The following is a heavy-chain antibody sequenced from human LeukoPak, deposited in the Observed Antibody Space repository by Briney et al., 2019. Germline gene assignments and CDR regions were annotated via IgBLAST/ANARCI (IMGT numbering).Heavy chain of an antibody. D-gene: IGHD3-22*01. CDR1: GGSISSSSYY. CDR2: IYYSGST. CDR3: ARDSPRDYDSSGYPFDY. V-gene: IGHV4-39*07. Sequence: TSSETLSLTCTVSGGSISSSSYYWGWIRQPPGKGLEWIGSIYYSGSTYYNPSLKSRVTISVDTSKNQFSLKLSSVTAADTAVYYCARDSPRDYDSSGYPFDYWGQGTLVTVSS. J-gene: IGHJ4*02.